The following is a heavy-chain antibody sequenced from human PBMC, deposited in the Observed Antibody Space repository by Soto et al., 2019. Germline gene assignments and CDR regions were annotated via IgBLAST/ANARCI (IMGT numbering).Heavy chain of an antibody. CDR3: GARAGDTDGPLDY. Sequence: QVQLQQSGPGLVKPSGTLSLTCAVSVGSISSSNWWTWVRQPPGKGLEWLGEIYHSGSTNYNPSLKSRVTISVDKSKNQLSLGLISVTADDTAVYYCGARAGDTDGPLDYWGRGTLVTVSA. J-gene: IGHJ4*02. CDR2: IYHSGST. D-gene: IGHD3-16*02. V-gene: IGHV4-4*02. CDR1: VGSISSSNW.